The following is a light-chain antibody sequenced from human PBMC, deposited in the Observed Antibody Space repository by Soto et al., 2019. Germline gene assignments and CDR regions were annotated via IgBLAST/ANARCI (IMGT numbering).Light chain of an antibody. V-gene: IGKV2-30*01. CDR2: QVS. Sequence: DVVMTQSPLSLPVTLGQPASISCRSSQSLVYSDGNTYLNWFRKKPGQSPRRLIFQVSSRYSGGTDRFSGSGSGTDFTLKISRVEAEDVAVYYCMQSTDLPPTFGGGTKVEIK. J-gene: IGKJ4*01. CDR1: QSLVYSDGNTY. CDR3: MQSTDLPPT.